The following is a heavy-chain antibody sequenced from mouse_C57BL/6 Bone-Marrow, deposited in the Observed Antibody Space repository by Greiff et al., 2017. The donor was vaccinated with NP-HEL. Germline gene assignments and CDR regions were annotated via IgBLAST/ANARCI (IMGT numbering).Heavy chain of an antibody. D-gene: IGHD1-1*01. CDR3: TGADHYYGSSYVLYMDY. CDR1: GFTFSDAW. J-gene: IGHJ4*01. Sequence: EVKVEESGGGLVQPGGSMKLSCAASGFTFSDAWMDWVRQSPEKGLEWVAEIRNKANNHATYYAESVKGRFTISRDDSKSRVYLQMNSLRAEDTGIYYCTGADHYYGSSYVLYMDYWGQGTSVTVSS. CDR2: IRNKANNHAT. V-gene: IGHV6-6*01.